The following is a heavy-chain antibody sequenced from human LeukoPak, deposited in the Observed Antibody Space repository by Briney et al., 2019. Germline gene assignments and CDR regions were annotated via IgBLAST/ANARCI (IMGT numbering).Heavy chain of an antibody. V-gene: IGHV3-23*01. D-gene: IGHD4-23*01. CDR1: GFTFSNYA. CDR2: IGGGGRTT. CDR3: ASESPLYYDGNSGF. Sequence: GGSLRLSCAASGFTFSNYAMSWVRQAPGKGLEWVSAIGGGGRTTYYADSVKGRFTIFRDNSKNTLYLQMNSLRAEDTAVYYCASESPLYYDGNSGFWGQGALVTVSS. J-gene: IGHJ4*02.